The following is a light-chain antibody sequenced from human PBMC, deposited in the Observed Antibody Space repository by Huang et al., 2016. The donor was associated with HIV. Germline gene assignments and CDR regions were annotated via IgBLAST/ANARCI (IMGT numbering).Light chain of an antibody. V-gene: IGKV3-11*01. Sequence: EIVLTQSPATLSLSPGERAALSCRASHSVGSYLAWYQQKPGQAPKLLIFDTSQRATGIPARVSGSGSGTDFTLTINRLEPEDFAVYYCQHRGNWWTFGQGTKVEIK. J-gene: IGKJ1*01. CDR3: QHRGNWWT. CDR2: DTS. CDR1: HSVGSY.